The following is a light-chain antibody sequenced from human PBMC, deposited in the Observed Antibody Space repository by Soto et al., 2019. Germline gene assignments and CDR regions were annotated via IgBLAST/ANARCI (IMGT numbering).Light chain of an antibody. CDR2: KAS. Sequence: EIQVTDSPVTLSLKILDTGTSTLRASQSVDRWLAWYQQKPGKAPNLLIYKASTLQSADPSRFSGSGSGTEFTLTICSLQPDDFATYYCQQYKVYTLRFGGRAK. J-gene: IGKJ4*01. V-gene: IGKV1-5*03. CDR1: QSVDRW. CDR3: QQYKVYTLR.